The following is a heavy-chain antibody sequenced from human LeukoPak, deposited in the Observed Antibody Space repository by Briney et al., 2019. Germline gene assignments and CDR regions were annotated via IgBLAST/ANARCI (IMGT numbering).Heavy chain of an antibody. Sequence: GGSLRLSCAASGFTFSSYWMHWVRQAPGKGLVWVSRINSDGSSTSYADSVKGRFTISRDNAKNSLYLQMNSLRAKDTALYYCAKDSTMVRGVIDYWGQGTLVTVSS. CDR3: AKDSTMVRGVIDY. CDR1: GFTFSSYW. J-gene: IGHJ4*02. CDR2: INSDGSST. V-gene: IGHV3-74*01. D-gene: IGHD3-10*01.